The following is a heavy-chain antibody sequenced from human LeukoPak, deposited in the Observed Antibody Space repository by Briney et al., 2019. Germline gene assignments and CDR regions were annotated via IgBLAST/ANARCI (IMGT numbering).Heavy chain of an antibody. CDR3: AKFGINDFWSGYYYYGMDV. D-gene: IGHD3-3*01. V-gene: IGHV3-23*01. J-gene: IGHJ6*02. CDR2: ISGSGGST. CDR1: GFTFSSYA. Sequence: GGSLRLSCAASGFTFSSYAMSWVRQAPGKGLEWVSAISGSGGSTYYADSVKGRSTISRDNSKNTLYLQMNSLRAEDTAVYYCAKFGINDFWSGYYYYGMDVWGQGTTVTVSS.